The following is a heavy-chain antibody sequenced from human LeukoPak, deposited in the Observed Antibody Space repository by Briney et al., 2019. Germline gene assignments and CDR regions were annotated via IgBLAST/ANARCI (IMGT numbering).Heavy chain of an antibody. CDR2: ITKSSSIM. D-gene: IGHD1-14*01. CDR1: GFIFSDYS. Sequence: PGGSLRLSCAASGFIFSDYSMNWVRQAPGKGLEWVSYITKSSSIMQYADSVKGRFTISRDNAKNSLYLQMNSLSAEDTAVYYCARDRNPYYIDYWGEGTLVTVSS. CDR3: ARDRNPYYIDY. J-gene: IGHJ4*02. V-gene: IGHV3-48*01.